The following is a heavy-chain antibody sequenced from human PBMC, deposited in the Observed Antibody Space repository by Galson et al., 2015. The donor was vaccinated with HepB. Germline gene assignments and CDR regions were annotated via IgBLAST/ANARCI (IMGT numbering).Heavy chain of an antibody. CDR2: INPSGGST. CDR3: ARVHCSGGSCYPGDAFDI. V-gene: IGHV1-46*01. Sequence: SVKVSCRASGYTFTSYYMHWVRQAPGQGLEWMGIINPSGGSTSYAQKFQGRVTMTRDTSTSTVYMELSSLRSEDTAVYYCARVHCSGGSCYPGDAFDIWGQGTMVTVSS. J-gene: IGHJ3*02. CDR1: GYTFTSYY. D-gene: IGHD2-15*01.